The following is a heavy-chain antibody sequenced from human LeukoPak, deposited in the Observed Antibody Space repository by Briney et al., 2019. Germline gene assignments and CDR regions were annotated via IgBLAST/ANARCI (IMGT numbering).Heavy chain of an antibody. V-gene: IGHV4-4*09. CDR2: MYTSGST. J-gene: IGHJ6*03. CDR1: GGSISRYY. CDR3: ARQAARMDYYYMDV. D-gene: IGHD5-24*01. Sequence: SATLSLTCTVSGGSISRYYWSWIRQPPGKGLEWIGHMYTSGSTNYNPSLKSRVTISVDTSKNQFSLKLSSVTAADTAVYYCARQAARMDYYYMDVWGKGTTVTVSS.